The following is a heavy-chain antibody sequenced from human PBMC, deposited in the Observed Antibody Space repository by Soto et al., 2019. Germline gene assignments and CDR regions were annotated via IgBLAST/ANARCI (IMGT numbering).Heavy chain of an antibody. J-gene: IGHJ4*02. CDR3: AKDPSKLLWFGESVDY. Sequence: GGSLRLSCAASGFTFSSYAMSWVRQAPGKGLEWVSAISGSGGSTYYADSVKGRFTIPRDNSKNTLYLQMNSLRAEDTAVYYCAKDPSKLLWFGESVDYWGQGDLVTFSS. CDR1: GFTFSSYA. CDR2: ISGSGGST. V-gene: IGHV3-23*01. D-gene: IGHD3-10*01.